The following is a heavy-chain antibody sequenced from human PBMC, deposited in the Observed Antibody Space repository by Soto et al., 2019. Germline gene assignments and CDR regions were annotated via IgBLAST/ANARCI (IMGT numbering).Heavy chain of an antibody. CDR1: GDSIRNYF. D-gene: IGHD3-16*01. CDR2: IYTSGSS. J-gene: IGHJ6*02. Sequence: QVQLQESGPGQGKPSETLSLTCTVSGDSIRNYFWSWIRQPAGKGLEWIGRIYTSGSSNYNPSLKSRLTMSVDTSKNQVSLNLRSVTAADTAVYYCARDPGTSMIENYYNGMDVWGRGTTVIVSS. V-gene: IGHV4-4*07. CDR3: ARDPGTSMIENYYNGMDV.